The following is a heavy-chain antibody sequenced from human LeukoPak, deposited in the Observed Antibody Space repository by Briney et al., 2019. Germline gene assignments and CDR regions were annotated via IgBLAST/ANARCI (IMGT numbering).Heavy chain of an antibody. Sequence: GESLQISCKGSGYSFTSYWIGWVRPLPGKGLEWMGIIYPGDSDTRYSPSFQGQVTISADKSISTAYLQWSSLKASDTAMYYCARQPDYGDYQNWFDPWGQGTLVTVSS. CDR1: GYSFTSYW. J-gene: IGHJ5*02. CDR2: IYPGDSDT. D-gene: IGHD4-17*01. V-gene: IGHV5-51*01. CDR3: ARQPDYGDYQNWFDP.